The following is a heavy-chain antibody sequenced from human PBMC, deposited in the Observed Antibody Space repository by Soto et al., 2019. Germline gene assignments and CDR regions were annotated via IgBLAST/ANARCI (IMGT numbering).Heavy chain of an antibody. CDR3: AAAPIGSFDY. V-gene: IGHV1-58*01. CDR1: GFTFTSSA. D-gene: IGHD2-15*01. CDR2: IVVGSGNT. Sequence: ASVKVSCKASGFTFTSSAVHWVRQARGQRLEWIGWIVVGSGNTNYAQKFQERVTITRDMSTSTAYMELSSLRSEDTAVYYCAAAPIGSFDYWGQGTLVTVSS. J-gene: IGHJ4*02.